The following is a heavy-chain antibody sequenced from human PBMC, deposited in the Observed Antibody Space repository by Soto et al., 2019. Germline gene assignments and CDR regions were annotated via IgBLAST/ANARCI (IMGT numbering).Heavy chain of an antibody. J-gene: IGHJ3*01. CDR3: ARSPPFSSFRGFDV. V-gene: IGHV4-34*02. CDR2: VNHRGST. CDR1: GGSFTGYY. Sequence: QVQLKQWGAGLLKPSETLSLTCAVNGGSFTGYYWTYIRQSPEKGLEWIGEVNHRGSTTYNPSLKSRVTISVDASNTQFSLNLSSVTAADTAVYYCARSPPFSSFRGFDVWGHGTMVTVSS. D-gene: IGHD6-6*01.